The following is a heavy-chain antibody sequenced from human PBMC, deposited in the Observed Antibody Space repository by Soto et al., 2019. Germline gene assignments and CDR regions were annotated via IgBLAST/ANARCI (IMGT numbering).Heavy chain of an antibody. V-gene: IGHV4-34*01. CDR3: ARSYRSGSYSIDY. Sequence: SETLSLTCAVYGGSFSGYYWSWIRQPPGKGLEWIGEISHSGSTNYNPSLKSRVTISVDTSKNQFSLKLSSVTAADTAVYYCARSYRSGSYSIDYWGQGTLVTVSS. CDR1: GGSFSGYY. J-gene: IGHJ4*02. D-gene: IGHD1-26*01. CDR2: ISHSGST.